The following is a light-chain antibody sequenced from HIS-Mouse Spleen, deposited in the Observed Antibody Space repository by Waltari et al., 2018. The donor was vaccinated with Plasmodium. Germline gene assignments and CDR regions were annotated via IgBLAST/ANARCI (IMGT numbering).Light chain of an antibody. J-gene: IGLJ3*02. CDR3: YSTDSSGNHRV. Sequence: SYELTQPPSVSVSPGQTARITCSGDALPENYAYWYQQKSGQAPVLVIYEDSKRPSGIPERFPGSSSGTMATLTISGAQVEDEADYYCYSTDSSGNHRVFGGGTKLTVL. CDR1: ALPENY. CDR2: EDS. V-gene: IGLV3-10*01.